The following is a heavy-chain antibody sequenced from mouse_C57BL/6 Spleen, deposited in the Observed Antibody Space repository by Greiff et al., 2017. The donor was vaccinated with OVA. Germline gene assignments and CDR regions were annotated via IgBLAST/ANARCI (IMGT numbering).Heavy chain of an antibody. CDR3: ARGGDEGYYAMDY. Sequence: EVHLVESEGGLVQPGSSMKLSCTASGFTFSDYYMAWVRQVPEKGLEWVANINYDGSSTYYLDSLKSRFIISRDNAKNILYLQMSSLKSEDTATYYCARGGDEGYYAMDYWGQGTSVTVSS. V-gene: IGHV5-16*01. J-gene: IGHJ4*01. D-gene: IGHD3-3*01. CDR1: GFTFSDYY. CDR2: INYDGSST.